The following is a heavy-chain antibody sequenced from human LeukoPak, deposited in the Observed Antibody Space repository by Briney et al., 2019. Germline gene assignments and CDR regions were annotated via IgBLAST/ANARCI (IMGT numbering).Heavy chain of an antibody. Sequence: ASVKVSCKASGGTFSSYAISWVRQAPGQGLEWRGGIIPIFGTANYAQKFQGRVTITADESTSTAYMGLSSLRAEDTAVYYCARGQTYYYDSSGYYPFDYWGQGTLVTVSS. CDR2: IIPIFGTA. CDR1: GGTFSSYA. V-gene: IGHV1-69*13. J-gene: IGHJ4*02. CDR3: ARGQTYYYDSSGYYPFDY. D-gene: IGHD3-22*01.